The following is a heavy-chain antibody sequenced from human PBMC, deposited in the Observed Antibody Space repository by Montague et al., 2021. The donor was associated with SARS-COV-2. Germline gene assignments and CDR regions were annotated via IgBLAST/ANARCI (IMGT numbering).Heavy chain of an antibody. CDR1: DGSFSDYS. D-gene: IGHD3-22*01. Sequence: SETLSLTCAVYDGSFSDYSWTWIRQPPGKGLAWIGEINHRGCTNYNPSLRSRVTISVDTSKNQFSLKMTSVTAADTAVYYCARGRQHINMVVVVVTGGEYYFDFWGQGTLVAVSS. V-gene: IGHV4-34*01. J-gene: IGHJ4*02. CDR2: INHRGCT. CDR3: ARGRQHINMVVVVVTGGEYYFDF.